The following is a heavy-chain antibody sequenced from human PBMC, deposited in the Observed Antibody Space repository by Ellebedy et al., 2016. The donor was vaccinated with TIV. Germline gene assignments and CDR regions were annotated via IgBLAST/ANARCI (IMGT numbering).Heavy chain of an antibody. CDR2: IKQDGSEK. D-gene: IGHD1/OR15-1a*01. CDR3: TKQRGHPLAAYSFDF. Sequence: GESLKISCAASGFTFRNYCMSWVRQAPGKGLEWVANIKQDGSEKNYVDSVKGRFTISRDNAKNSLSLQMNSLRAEDTAIYYCTKQRGHPLAAYSFDFWGQGTLVSVSS. J-gene: IGHJ4*02. V-gene: IGHV3-7*03. CDR1: GFTFRNYC.